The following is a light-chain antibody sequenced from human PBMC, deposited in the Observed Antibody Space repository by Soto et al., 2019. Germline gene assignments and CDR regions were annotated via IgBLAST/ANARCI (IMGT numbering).Light chain of an antibody. Sequence: EIVMTQSPATLSVSPGERATLSCRASQSVTSNLAGYQQTPGQPPRRLIYGASTRATGIPARFSGSGSGTEFTLTISSLQSEDFAVYYCQHYNNWPLTFGGGTKVEIK. CDR1: QSVTSN. CDR2: GAS. V-gene: IGKV3-15*01. J-gene: IGKJ4*01. CDR3: QHYNNWPLT.